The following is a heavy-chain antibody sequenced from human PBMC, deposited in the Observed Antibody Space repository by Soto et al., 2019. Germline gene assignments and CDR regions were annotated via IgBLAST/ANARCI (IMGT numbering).Heavy chain of an antibody. V-gene: IGHV3-23*01. CDR2: ISFSDGGT. CDR1: GFTFSSYA. CDR3: VKDDRILGRRYFDL. D-gene: IGHD2-15*01. Sequence: GGSLRLSCAASGFTFSSYAMTWVRQAPGKGLEWVSSISFSDGGTYYADSVKGRLTISRDNSKNTLFLQMNSLRVEDTAVYYCVKDDRILGRRYFDLWGRGALVTVSS. J-gene: IGHJ2*01.